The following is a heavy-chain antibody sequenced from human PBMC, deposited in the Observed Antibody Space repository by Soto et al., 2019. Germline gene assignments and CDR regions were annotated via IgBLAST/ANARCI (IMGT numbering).Heavy chain of an antibody. V-gene: IGHV3-33*01. CDR3: ARAAGIAARLFDY. Sequence: GGSLRLSCAASGFTFSSYGMHWVRQAPGKGLEWVAVIWNDGSNKYYADSVKGRFTISRDNSKNTLYLQMNSLRAEDTAVYYCARAAGIAARLFDYWGQGTLVTVSS. CDR2: IWNDGSNK. CDR1: GFTFSSYG. D-gene: IGHD6-6*01. J-gene: IGHJ4*02.